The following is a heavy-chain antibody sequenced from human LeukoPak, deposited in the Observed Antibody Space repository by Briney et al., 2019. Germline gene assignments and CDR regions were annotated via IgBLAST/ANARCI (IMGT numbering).Heavy chain of an antibody. CDR3: AREGQQLVLWAFDI. D-gene: IGHD6-13*01. V-gene: IGHV1-46*01. CDR1: GYTFTSYY. Sequence: ASVKVSCKASGYTFTSYYMHWVRQAPGQGLEWMGIINPSGGSTSYAQKFQGRVTITRDTSASTAYMELSSLRSEDMAVYYCAREGQQLVLWAFDIWGQGTMVTVSS. J-gene: IGHJ3*02. CDR2: INPSGGST.